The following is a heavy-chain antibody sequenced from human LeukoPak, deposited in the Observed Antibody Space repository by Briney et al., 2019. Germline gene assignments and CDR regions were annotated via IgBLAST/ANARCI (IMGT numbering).Heavy chain of an antibody. CDR1: GFTFSSYA. CDR3: AKARVGYCSSTSCPLGY. V-gene: IGHV3-23*01. J-gene: IGHJ4*02. Sequence: PGGSLRLSCAASGFTFSSYAMSWVRQAPGKGLEWVSAISGSGGSTYYADSVKGRFTISRDNSKNTLYLQMNSLRAEDTAVYYCAKARVGYCSSTSCPLGYWGQGTLVTVSS. CDR2: ISGSGGST. D-gene: IGHD2-2*01.